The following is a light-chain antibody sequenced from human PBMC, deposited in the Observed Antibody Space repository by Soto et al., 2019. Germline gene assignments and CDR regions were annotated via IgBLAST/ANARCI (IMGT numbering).Light chain of an antibody. V-gene: IGKV3-11*01. J-gene: IGKJ1*01. CDR1: QSVSSY. Sequence: EIVLTQSPATLSLSPGERATLSCRASQSVSSYLAWYQQKPGQAPRLLIYDASSRATGIPARFSGRGSGTDFTLTVSSLEPEDFAVYYCQQSNTWPRTFGQGTKVEIK. CDR3: QQSNTWPRT. CDR2: DAS.